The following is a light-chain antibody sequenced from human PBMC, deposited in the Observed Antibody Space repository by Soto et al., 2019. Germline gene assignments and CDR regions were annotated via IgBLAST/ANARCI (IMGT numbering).Light chain of an antibody. Sequence: QAVVTQSSSASASLGSSVKLTCTLSSGHSSYIIAWHQQQPGKAPRYLMKVESSGSYNKGSGVPDRFSGSSSGADRYLTISNLQFEDEADYYCETWDSNTAVFGGGTQLTVL. J-gene: IGLJ7*01. CDR3: ETWDSNTAV. CDR1: SGHSSYI. CDR2: VESSGSY. V-gene: IGLV4-60*01.